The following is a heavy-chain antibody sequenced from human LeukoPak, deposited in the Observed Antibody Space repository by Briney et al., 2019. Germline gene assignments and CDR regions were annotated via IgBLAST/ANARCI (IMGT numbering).Heavy chain of an antibody. D-gene: IGHD4-17*01. CDR2: ISWNSGSI. V-gene: IGHV3-9*01. J-gene: IGHJ4*02. Sequence: GRSLRLSCAASGFTFDDYAMHWVRQAPGKGLEWVSGISWNSGSIGYADSVKGRFTISRDNAKNSLYLQMNSLRAEDTALYYCARRADGDYADYWGQGTLVTVSS. CDR3: ARRADGDYADY. CDR1: GFTFDDYA.